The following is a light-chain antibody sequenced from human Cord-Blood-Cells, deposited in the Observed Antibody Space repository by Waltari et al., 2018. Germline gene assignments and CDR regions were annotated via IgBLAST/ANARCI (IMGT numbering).Light chain of an antibody. CDR1: QSVSSSY. Sequence: ETVLTRPPGTLSLSAGERATLSCRASQSVSSSYLAWYQQKPGQAPRLLIYGASSRATGIPDRFSGSRSGTDFTHTISRLEPEEFAVYYCQQYGSSPPLTFGGGTKVEFK. V-gene: IGKV3-20*01. CDR3: QQYGSSPPLT. CDR2: GAS. J-gene: IGKJ4*01.